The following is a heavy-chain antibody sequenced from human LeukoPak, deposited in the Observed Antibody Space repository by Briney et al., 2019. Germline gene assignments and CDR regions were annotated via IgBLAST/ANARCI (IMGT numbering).Heavy chain of an antibody. V-gene: IGHV1-18*01. Sequence: ASVKVSCKASGYTFTSYGISWVRQAPGQGLEWMGWISAYNGNTNYAQKLQGRVTMTTDTSTSTAYMELRSLRSDDTAVYYCARDYYDSSGYSSPYGMDVWGQGTTVTVSS. CDR1: GYTFTSYG. J-gene: IGHJ6*02. CDR2: ISAYNGNT. D-gene: IGHD3-22*01. CDR3: ARDYYDSSGYSSPYGMDV.